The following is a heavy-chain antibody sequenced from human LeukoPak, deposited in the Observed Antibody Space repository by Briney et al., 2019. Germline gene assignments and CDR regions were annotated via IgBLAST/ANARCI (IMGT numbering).Heavy chain of an antibody. CDR2: IYYSGSS. J-gene: IGHJ4*02. CDR1: GGSTSGYH. V-gene: IGHV4-59*01. D-gene: IGHD4-23*01. CDR3: ATLTPKRYYFDY. Sequence: SETLSLTCNVSGGSTSGYHWSWIRQPPGKGLEWLGYIYYSGSSNYNPSLKSRVTMSADTSKNQFSLKLSSVTAADTAVYYCATLTPKRYYFDYWGQGTLVTVSS.